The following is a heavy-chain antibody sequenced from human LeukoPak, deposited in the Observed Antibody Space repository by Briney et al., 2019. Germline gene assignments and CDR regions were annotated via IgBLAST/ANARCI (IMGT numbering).Heavy chain of an antibody. CDR3: ARANFLYCSSTTCLFDC. CDR1: GYTFTDYY. V-gene: IGHV1-2*02. D-gene: IGHD2-2*01. Sequence: GASVKVSCKASGYTFTDYYMHWVRQAPGQGLEWMGWINPNAGDTNYAQKFQGRVTMTRDTSISTAHMEVSRLRSDDTAVYYCARANFLYCSSTTCLFDCWGQGTLVTVSS. CDR2: INPNAGDT. J-gene: IGHJ4*02.